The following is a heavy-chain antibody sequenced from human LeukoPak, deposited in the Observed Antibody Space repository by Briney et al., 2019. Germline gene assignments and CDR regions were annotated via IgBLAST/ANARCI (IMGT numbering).Heavy chain of an antibody. CDR3: ARDTYDILTGYYKWAFDI. V-gene: IGHV3-74*01. CDR1: GFTFSSYW. Sequence: GGSLRLSCAASGFTFSSYWMHWVRQAPGKGLVWVSRINSDGSSTSYADSVKGRFTISRDNAKNSLYLQMNSLRAEDTAVYYCARDTYDILTGYYKWAFDIWGQGTMVTVSS. J-gene: IGHJ3*02. D-gene: IGHD3-9*01. CDR2: INSDGSST.